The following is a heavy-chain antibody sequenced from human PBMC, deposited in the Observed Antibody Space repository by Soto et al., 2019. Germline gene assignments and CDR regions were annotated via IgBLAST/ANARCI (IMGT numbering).Heavy chain of an antibody. CDR1: GFTFKAYA. Sequence: QLLESGGASVQPGGSLRLSCVASGFTFKAYAMGWVRQAPGRGLEWVSSITATNGNTYYADSVRGRFTISSDNSRNSLFLQMNGLRPEXXXXYYCAKDEGTSSTVFDYWGQGTRV. CDR3: AKDEGTSSTVFDY. D-gene: IGHD4-4*01. J-gene: IGHJ4*02. CDR2: ITATNGNT. V-gene: IGHV3-23*01.